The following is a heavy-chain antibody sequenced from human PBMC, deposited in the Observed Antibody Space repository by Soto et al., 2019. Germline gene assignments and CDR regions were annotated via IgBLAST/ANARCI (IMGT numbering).Heavy chain of an antibody. CDR1: GNTFTTYS. Sequence: QVQLVQSGAEVKKPGASVKLSCKASGNTFTTYSIHWVRQAPGQRVEWMGWINAGNGNTKYSQKFKGRVTIIRDTSASTVYMELSSLRSEDTAVYYCANLYYDILTGYSAFDYWGQGTLVTVSS. CDR2: INAGNGNT. J-gene: IGHJ4*02. D-gene: IGHD3-9*01. V-gene: IGHV1-3*01. CDR3: ANLYYDILTGYSAFDY.